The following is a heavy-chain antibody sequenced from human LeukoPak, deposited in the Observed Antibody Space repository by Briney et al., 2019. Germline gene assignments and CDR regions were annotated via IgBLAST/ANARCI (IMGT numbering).Heavy chain of an antibody. CDR2: ISNGGDTI. CDR1: GFTFSSYG. CDR3: ARDLSGSYSYYYYGLDV. Sequence: GGSLRLSCAASGFTFSSYGMNWVRQAPGKGLEWVSYISNGGDTIHYADSVKGRFTISRGNAKNSVHLQMNSLRAEDTAVYYCARDLSGSYSYYYYGLDVWGQGTTVTVSS. J-gene: IGHJ6*02. D-gene: IGHD1-26*01. V-gene: IGHV3-48*03.